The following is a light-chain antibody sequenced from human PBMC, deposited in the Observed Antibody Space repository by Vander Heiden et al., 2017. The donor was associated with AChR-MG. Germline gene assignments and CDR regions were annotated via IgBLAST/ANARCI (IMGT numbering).Light chain of an antibody. CDR2: EVS. Sequence: QSALTQPPSVSGSPGQSVTSSCTGTSSDIGHYNRVSWYQQPPGSAPRLMIFEVSNRPSGVPHRFSASKSGDTASLTISGLLAEDEADYYCSSYTTSDTWVFGGGTKLTVL. J-gene: IGLJ3*02. V-gene: IGLV2-18*02. CDR1: SSDIGHYNR. CDR3: SSYTTSDTWV.